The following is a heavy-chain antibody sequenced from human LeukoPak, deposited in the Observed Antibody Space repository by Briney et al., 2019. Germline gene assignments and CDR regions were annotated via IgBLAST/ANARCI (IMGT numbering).Heavy chain of an antibody. Sequence: GGSLRLSCAASGLSFSSYAMSWVRQAPGKGLEWVSTITGGGGSTYYADSVKGRFTISRDNSKDTFYLQMNSLRVEDTAVYYCAKARIAATIYPKEVDFDYWGQGTLVTVSS. CDR2: ITGGGGST. CDR1: GLSFSSYA. CDR3: AKARIAATIYPKEVDFDY. J-gene: IGHJ4*02. D-gene: IGHD5-12*01. V-gene: IGHV3-23*01.